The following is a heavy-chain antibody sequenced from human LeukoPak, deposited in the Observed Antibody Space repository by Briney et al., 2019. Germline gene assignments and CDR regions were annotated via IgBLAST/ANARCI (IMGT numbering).Heavy chain of an antibody. CDR3: ARGYITMVRGVQRPFDY. V-gene: IGHV4-34*01. J-gene: IGHJ4*02. CDR1: GGSFSGYY. CDR2: VNHSGST. D-gene: IGHD3-10*01. Sequence: PSETLSLTCAVYGGSFSGYYWSWIRQPPGKGLEWIGEVNHSGSTNYNPSLKSRVTISVDTSKNQFSLKLSSVTAADTAVYYCARGYITMVRGVQRPFDYWGQGTLVTVSS.